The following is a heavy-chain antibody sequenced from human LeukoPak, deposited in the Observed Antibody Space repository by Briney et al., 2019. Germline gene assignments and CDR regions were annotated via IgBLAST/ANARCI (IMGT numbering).Heavy chain of an antibody. J-gene: IGHJ4*02. Sequence: SETLSLTCTVSGGSISSYYWSWIRQPPGKGLEWIGYIYYSGSTNYNPSLKSRVTISVDTSKNQFSLKLSFVTAADTAVYYCARVARGIQYFDYWGQGTLVTVSS. CDR2: IYYSGST. CDR3: ARVARGIQYFDY. D-gene: IGHD6-13*01. CDR1: GGSISSYY. V-gene: IGHV4-59*01.